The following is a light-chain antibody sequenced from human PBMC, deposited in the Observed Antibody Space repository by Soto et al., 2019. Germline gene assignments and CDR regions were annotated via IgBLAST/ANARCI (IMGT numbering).Light chain of an antibody. CDR1: ESISSNY. V-gene: IGKV3-20*01. CDR3: QQYGSSPFT. J-gene: IGKJ3*01. CDR2: GSS. Sequence: EIVLTQSPGTLSLSPGERATLSCWASESISSNYLAWYQQKPGQAPRLLISGSSIRATGIPKRFSGSASRKNFTLTISRLEPEYFAVFYCQQYGSSPFTFGPGTKVDFK.